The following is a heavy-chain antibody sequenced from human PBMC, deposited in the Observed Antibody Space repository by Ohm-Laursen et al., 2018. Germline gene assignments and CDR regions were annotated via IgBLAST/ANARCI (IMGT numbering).Heavy chain of an antibody. CDR3: SRGFLQRP. CDR2: INSDGTYT. D-gene: IGHD3-3*01. CDR1: GFTFSDIW. V-gene: IGHV3-74*01. Sequence: GSLRLSCTASGFTFSDIWMHWVRQAPGKGLMCVSRINSDGTYTSYADSVKGRFTISRDNAKNTLYLQMDSLRADDTAVYYCSRGFLQRPWGQGTLVTVSS. J-gene: IGHJ5*02.